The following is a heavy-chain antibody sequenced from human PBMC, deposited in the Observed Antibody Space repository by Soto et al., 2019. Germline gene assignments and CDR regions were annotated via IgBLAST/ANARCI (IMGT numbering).Heavy chain of an antibody. D-gene: IGHD3-3*01. Sequence: QVQLQQWGAGLLKPSETLSLTCAVYGGSFSGYYWSWIRQPPGKGLEWIGEINHSGSTNYNPSLKSRVTISVDTSKNQFSLKLSSVTAADTAVYYCARFTIFGVDARYCWGQGTLVTVSS. CDR3: ARFTIFGVDARYC. J-gene: IGHJ4*02. CDR1: GGSFSGYY. V-gene: IGHV4-34*01. CDR2: INHSGST.